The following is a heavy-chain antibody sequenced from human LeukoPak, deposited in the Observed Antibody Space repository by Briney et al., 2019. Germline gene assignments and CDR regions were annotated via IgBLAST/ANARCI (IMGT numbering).Heavy chain of an antibody. D-gene: IGHD3-16*01. V-gene: IGHV3-7*01. CDR1: GFTLSSYW. CDR2: IKQDVREK. CDR3: ARDRYVLTY. Sequence: PGESLRLSCAASGFTLSSYWMSWVRQAPGNGREWVANIKQDVREKYYVDSVKGRFTISRDNAKNSLYLQMNSLRAEDTAVYYCARDRYVLTYWGQGTLVTVSS. J-gene: IGHJ4*02.